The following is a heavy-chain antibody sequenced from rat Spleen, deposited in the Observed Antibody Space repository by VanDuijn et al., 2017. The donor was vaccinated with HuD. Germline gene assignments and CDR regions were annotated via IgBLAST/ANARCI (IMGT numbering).Heavy chain of an antibody. J-gene: IGHJ2*01. CDR2: IGTGGGNT. Sequence: EVQLVESGGGLVQPGGSLKLSCVASGFTFTGFAMAWVRQAPTKGLEWVASIGTGGGNTYYRDSVKGRFTISRDNAKNTLYLQMDSLRSEDTATYYCARETGYNSYFDYWGQGVMVTVSS. CDR1: GFTFTGFA. D-gene: IGHD1-4*01. CDR3: ARETGYNSYFDY. V-gene: IGHV5S13*01.